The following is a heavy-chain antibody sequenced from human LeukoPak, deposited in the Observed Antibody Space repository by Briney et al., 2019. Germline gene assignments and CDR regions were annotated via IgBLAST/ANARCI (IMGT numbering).Heavy chain of an antibody. Sequence: GGSLRLSCAASGFTFGSYAMTWVRQAPGKGLEWVSTISGSGDYTDYADSVKGRFTISRDNSKNTLYLQVNSLRAEDTAVYYCARMYYYGSGPLYWGQGTLVTVSS. J-gene: IGHJ4*02. V-gene: IGHV3-23*01. CDR1: GFTFGSYA. CDR3: ARMYYYGSGPLY. CDR2: ISGSGDYT. D-gene: IGHD3-10*01.